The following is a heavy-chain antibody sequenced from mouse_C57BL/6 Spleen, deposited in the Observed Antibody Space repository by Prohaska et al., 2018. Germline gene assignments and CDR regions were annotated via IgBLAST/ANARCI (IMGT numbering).Heavy chain of an antibody. J-gene: IGHJ3*01. V-gene: IGHV1-50*01. D-gene: IGHD1-1*01. Sequence: QFQLHQPEAEFVKPEASVKLSCKASGYIFTSYWMQWVKQRPGQGLEWIGEIDTSDSFTNYNQKFKGKVTLTVDTSYSTAYMQLSSLTSEDSAVYYCARDYGSSYEGFSYWGQGTLVTVSA. CDR1: GYIFTSYW. CDR3: ARDYGSSYEGFSY. CDR2: IDTSDSFT.